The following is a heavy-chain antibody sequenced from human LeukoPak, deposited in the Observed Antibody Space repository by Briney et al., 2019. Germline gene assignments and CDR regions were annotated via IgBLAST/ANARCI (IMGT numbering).Heavy chain of an antibody. CDR1: GYTFTSYD. Sequence: ASVKVSCKASGYTFTSYDINWVRQATGQGLEWMGWMNPNSGNTGYAQRFQGRVTMTSNTSISTAYMELSSLSSEDTAVYYCARAASWSPIGDSYYYMDVWGKGTTVTISS. CDR3: ARAASWSPIGDSYYYMDV. J-gene: IGHJ6*03. V-gene: IGHV1-8*01. D-gene: IGHD6-13*01. CDR2: MNPNSGNT.